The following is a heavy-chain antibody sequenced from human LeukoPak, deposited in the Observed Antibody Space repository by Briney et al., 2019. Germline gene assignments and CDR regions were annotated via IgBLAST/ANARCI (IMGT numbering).Heavy chain of an antibody. CDR2: ISAYNGNT. D-gene: IGHD3-22*01. V-gene: IGHV1-18*01. CDR1: GYTFTSYG. CDR3: ARDFSYYASSGYYPFDY. Sequence: ASVKVSCKASGYTFTSYGISWVRQAPGQGLEWMGWISAYNGNTNYAQKLQGRVTMTTDTSTSTAYMELRSLRSDDTAVYYCARDFSYYASSGYYPFDYWGQGTLVTVSS. J-gene: IGHJ4*02.